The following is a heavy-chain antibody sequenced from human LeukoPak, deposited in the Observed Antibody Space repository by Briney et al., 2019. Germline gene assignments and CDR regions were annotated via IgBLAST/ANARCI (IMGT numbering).Heavy chain of an antibody. CDR1: GGSVSGHY. V-gene: IGHV4-59*08. CDR3: ARHRGQYNAHDAFDI. D-gene: IGHD1-14*01. CDR2: ILYSGST. J-gene: IGHJ3*02. Sequence: SETLSLTCTVSGGSVSGHYWSWIRQTPGKGLEWIGYILYSGSTRYNPSLGSRVTISVDTSKDLFSLKLTSVTAADMALYYCARHRGQYNAHDAFDIWGQGTLVAVSS.